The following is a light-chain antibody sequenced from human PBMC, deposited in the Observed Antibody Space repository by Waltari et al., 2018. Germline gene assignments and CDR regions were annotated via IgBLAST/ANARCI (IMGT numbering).Light chain of an antibody. J-gene: IGKJ1*01. CDR3: QQSYSTLWT. Sequence: DIQMTQSPSSLSASVGDRVTITCRASQSISSYLNWYQQKPGKAPKLLIYAASSLQSGVPSMFSGSGSGTDFTLTISSLQPEDVATYYCQQSYSTLWTFGQGTKVEIK. CDR1: QSISSY. CDR2: AAS. V-gene: IGKV1-39*01.